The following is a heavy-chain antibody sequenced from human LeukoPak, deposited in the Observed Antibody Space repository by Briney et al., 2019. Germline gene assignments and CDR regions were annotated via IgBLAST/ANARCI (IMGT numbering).Heavy chain of an antibody. CDR2: ISYDGSNE. CDR1: GFTFSSYG. V-gene: IGHV3-30*03. D-gene: IGHD1-1*01. J-gene: IGHJ4*02. CDR3: ARDGPTGYPSDY. Sequence: AGGSLRLSCVASGFTFSSYGMHWVRQAPGKGLEWVAFISYDGSNENIADSVKGRFIISRDNSKNTLYLQMNSLRAEDTAVYYCARDGPTGYPSDYWGQGTLVTVSS.